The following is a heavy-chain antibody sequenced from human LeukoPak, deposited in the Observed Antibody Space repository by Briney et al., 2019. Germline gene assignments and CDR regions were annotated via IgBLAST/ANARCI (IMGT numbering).Heavy chain of an antibody. V-gene: IGHV4-61*01. CDR2: IYYSGST. Sequence: PSQTLSLTCTVSGGSISSGSYYWSWIRQPPGKGLEWIGYIYYSGSTNYNPSLKSRVTISVDTSKNQFSLKLSSVTAADTAVYYCARRSGYDGIDYWGQGTLVTVSS. CDR1: GGSISSGSYY. CDR3: ARRSGYDGIDY. D-gene: IGHD5-12*01. J-gene: IGHJ4*02.